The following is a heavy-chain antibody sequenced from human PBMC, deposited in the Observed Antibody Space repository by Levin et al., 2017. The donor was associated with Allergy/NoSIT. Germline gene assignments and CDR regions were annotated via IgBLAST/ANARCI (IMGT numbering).Heavy chain of an antibody. Sequence: LETLSLTCTVSGGSISSSSYYWGWIRQPPGKGLEWIGSIYYSGSTYYNPSLKSRVTISVDTSKNQFSLKLSSVTAADTAVYYCARRYYYGSGSYYTPFDYWGQGTLVTVSS. CDR2: IYYSGST. D-gene: IGHD3-10*01. V-gene: IGHV4-39*01. CDR1: GGSISSSSYY. J-gene: IGHJ4*02. CDR3: ARRYYYGSGSYYTPFDY.